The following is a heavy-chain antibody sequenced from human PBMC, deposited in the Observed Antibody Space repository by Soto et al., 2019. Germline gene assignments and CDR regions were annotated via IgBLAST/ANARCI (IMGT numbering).Heavy chain of an antibody. CDR2: LYYSGNT. CDR3: ARGGSEGGLDV. D-gene: IGHD3-10*01. J-gene: IGHJ6*02. V-gene: IGHV4-59*01. CDR1: GASISTYY. Sequence: QMQLQESGPGVVKPSETLSLTCTVSGASISTYYWTWIRQAPGKGLEWIGYLYYSGNTNYNPSLKRRLTLSLXTSKNHFYLTLTSATAADTAVYFCARGGSEGGLDVWGQGTTVAVSS.